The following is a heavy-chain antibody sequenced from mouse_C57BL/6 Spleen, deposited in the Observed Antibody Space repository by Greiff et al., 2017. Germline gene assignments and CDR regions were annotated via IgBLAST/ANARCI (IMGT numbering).Heavy chain of an antibody. CDR2: IDPANGNT. V-gene: IGHV14-3*01. J-gene: IGHJ4*01. CDR3: ADYYGSSFYTMDY. CDR1: GFNIKNTY. D-gene: IGHD1-1*01. Sequence: VQLQQSVAELVRPGASVKLSCTASGFNIKNTYMHWVKQRPEQGLEWIGRIDPANGNTKYAPKFQGKATITADTSSNTAYLQLSSLTSEDTALYYCADYYGSSFYTMDYWGQGTSVTVSA.